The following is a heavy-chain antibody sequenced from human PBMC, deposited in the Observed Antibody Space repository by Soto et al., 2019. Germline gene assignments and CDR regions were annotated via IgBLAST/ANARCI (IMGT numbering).Heavy chain of an antibody. V-gene: IGHV2-5*02. CDR3: AHKTDYGDYVSLFDY. CDR1: GFSLSTSGVG. J-gene: IGHJ4*02. D-gene: IGHD4-17*01. CDR2: IYWDDDK. Sequence: QITLKESGPTLVKPTQTLTLTCTFSGFSLSTSGVGVGWIRQPPGKALEWLALIYWDDDKRYSPSLNSRLTITKDTCKNPVVLTMTNMDPVDTATYYCAHKTDYGDYVSLFDYWGQGTLVTVSS.